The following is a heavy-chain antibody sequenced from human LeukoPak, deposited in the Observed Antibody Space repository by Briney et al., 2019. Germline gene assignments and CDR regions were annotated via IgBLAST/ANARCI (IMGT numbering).Heavy chain of an antibody. V-gene: IGHV4-4*07. J-gene: IGHJ4*02. CDR1: GGSISGYY. D-gene: IGHD1-26*01. Sequence: SETLSLTCTVSGGSISGYYWSWTRQSAGKGLEWIARIYGSGSADYSSFFNGRVTMSLDTSKNQFYPELTSVTAADTAVYYCARDGAATFPDFWGQGTLVTVSS. CDR2: IYGSGSA. CDR3: ARDGAATFPDF.